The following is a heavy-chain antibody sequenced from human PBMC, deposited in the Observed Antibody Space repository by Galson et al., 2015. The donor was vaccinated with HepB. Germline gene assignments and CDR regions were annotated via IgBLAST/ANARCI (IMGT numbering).Heavy chain of an antibody. J-gene: IGHJ5*02. CDR1: GDSVSSNSAV. D-gene: IGHD3/OR15-3a*01. V-gene: IGHV6-1*01. CDR3: ARAAPMIFGVVIVLHH. Sequence: CAISGDSVSSNSAVWNWIRQSPSRGLEWLGRTYYRSKWYNDYAASVKSRIAINPDTSKNQFSLQLNSVTPDDTAVYYCARAAPMIFGVVIVLHHWGQGTLVAVSS. CDR2: TYYRSKWYN.